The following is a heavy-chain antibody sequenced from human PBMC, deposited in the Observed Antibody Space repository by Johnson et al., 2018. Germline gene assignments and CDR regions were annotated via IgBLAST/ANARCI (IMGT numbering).Heavy chain of an antibody. Sequence: VQLLETGGGLVQPGGSLRLSCAASGFTFSSYWMHWVRHAPGQGLVWVSRINRDGSSTGYADSVKGRFTISRDNAKNTLYPQMNSLSAEDKAVYYCARDRTGCKGGLDAFDIWGQGTMVTVSS. J-gene: IGHJ3*02. CDR2: INRDGSST. D-gene: IGHD2/OR15-2a*01. V-gene: IGHV3-74*01. CDR1: GFTFSSYW. CDR3: ARDRTGCKGGLDAFDI.